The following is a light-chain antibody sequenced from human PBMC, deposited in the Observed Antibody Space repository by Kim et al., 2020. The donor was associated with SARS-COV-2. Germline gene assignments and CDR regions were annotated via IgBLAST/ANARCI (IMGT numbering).Light chain of an antibody. V-gene: IGLV2-11*03. Sequence: GQSVTLSCTGTTKSVGRYHFLSWYQQYPGKVPKLLIYDVSERPSWVPARFSGAKSGSTASLTISGLQTDDEAAYYCCSYAGSYTWLFGGGTQLTVL. J-gene: IGLJ7*01. CDR1: TKSVGRYHF. CDR3: CSYAGSYTWL. CDR2: DVS.